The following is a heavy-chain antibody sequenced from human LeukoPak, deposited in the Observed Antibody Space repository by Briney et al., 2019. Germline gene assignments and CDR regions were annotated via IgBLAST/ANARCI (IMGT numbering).Heavy chain of an antibody. D-gene: IGHD3-22*01. V-gene: IGHV3-21*01. CDR1: EFTFSSYS. CDR2: ISSSSSYI. Sequence: GGSLRLSCAASEFTFSSYSMNWVRQAPGKGLEWVSSISSSSSYIYYADSVKGRFTISRDNAKNSLYLQMNSLRAEDTAVYYCARVEKYHYDSHYYYGMDVWGQGTTVTVSS. J-gene: IGHJ6*02. CDR3: ARVEKYHYDSHYYYGMDV.